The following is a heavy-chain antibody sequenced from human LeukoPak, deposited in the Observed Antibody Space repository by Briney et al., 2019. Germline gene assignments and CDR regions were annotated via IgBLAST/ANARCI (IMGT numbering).Heavy chain of an antibody. J-gene: IGHJ3*02. CDR3: ARDYDPDMYYYDSSSYSGNAFDI. Sequence: PSQTLSLTCTVSGGSISSGSYYWSWIRQPAGKGLEWIGRIYTSGSTNYNPSLKSRVTISVDTSKNQFSLKLSSVTAADTAVYYCARDYDPDMYYYDSSSYSGNAFDIWGQGTMVTVSS. CDR2: IYTSGST. D-gene: IGHD3-22*01. CDR1: GGSISSGSYY. V-gene: IGHV4-61*02.